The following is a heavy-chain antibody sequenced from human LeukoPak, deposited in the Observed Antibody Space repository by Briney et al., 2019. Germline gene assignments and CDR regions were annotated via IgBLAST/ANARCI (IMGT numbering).Heavy chain of an antibody. CDR1: GFTFSRYS. Sequence: GGSLRLSCAASGFTFSRYSMNWVRQAPGKGLEWVSSISSSSTNIYYADSVKGRFTISRDNAKNSLYLQMNSLRAEDTAVYYCVWGGNSSGWIFDYWGQGTLVTVSS. D-gene: IGHD6-19*01. CDR2: ISSSSTNI. CDR3: VWGGNSSGWIFDY. V-gene: IGHV3-21*01. J-gene: IGHJ4*02.